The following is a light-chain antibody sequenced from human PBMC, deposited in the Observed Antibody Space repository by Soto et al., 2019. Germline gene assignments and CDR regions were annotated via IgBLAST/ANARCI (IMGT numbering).Light chain of an antibody. J-gene: IGLJ2*01. CDR1: NIGSKS. CDR2: YDS. CDR3: QVWDSSSDPL. Sequence: SYELTQPPSVSVAPGKTARITCGGNNIGSKSVHWYQQKPGQAPVLVIYYDSDRPSGIPERFSGSNSGNTATLTISRVEAGDEADSYCQVWDSSSDPLFGGGTKLTVL. V-gene: IGLV3-21*04.